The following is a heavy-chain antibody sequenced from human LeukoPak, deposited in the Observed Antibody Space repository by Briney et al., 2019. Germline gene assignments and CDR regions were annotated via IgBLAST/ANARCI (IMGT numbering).Heavy chain of an antibody. J-gene: IGHJ4*02. Sequence: GGSLRLSCAASGFTFSSYTMNWVRQAPGKGLEWVSSISRSSSYIYYADSVKGRFTISRDNAKNSLYLQMNSLRAEDTAVYYCARDGPAPVVSGKDPGFVYWGQGTLVTGSS. CDR2: ISRSSSYI. CDR3: ARDGPAPVVSGKDPGFVY. CDR1: GFTFSSYT. D-gene: IGHD2-21*01. V-gene: IGHV3-21*01.